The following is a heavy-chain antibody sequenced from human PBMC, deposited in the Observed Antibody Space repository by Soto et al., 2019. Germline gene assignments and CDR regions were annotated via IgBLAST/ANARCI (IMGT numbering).Heavy chain of an antibody. CDR1: GFTFSSYE. Sequence: GGSLRLSCAASGFTFSSYEMNWVRQAPGKGLEWVSYISSSGSTIYCADSVKGRFTISRDNAKNSLYLQMNSLRAEDTAVYYCARGHYDSGLNEVYYGMDVWGQGTTVTVS. CDR3: ARGHYDSGLNEVYYGMDV. D-gene: IGHD3-22*01. CDR2: ISSSGSTI. V-gene: IGHV3-48*03. J-gene: IGHJ6*02.